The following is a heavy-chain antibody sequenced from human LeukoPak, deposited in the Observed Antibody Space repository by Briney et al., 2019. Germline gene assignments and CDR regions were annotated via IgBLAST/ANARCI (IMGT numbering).Heavy chain of an antibody. J-gene: IGHJ3*02. D-gene: IGHD2-21*02. CDR3: ARHGPVVTATDAFDI. CDR1: GGSISVNTYY. V-gene: IGHV4-39*01. CDR2: VYYSGRT. Sequence: SETLSLTCTVSGGSISVNTYYCAWIRQPPGRGLEWIGSVYYSGRTDYNPSLKSRVTISVDTSENQLSLSLNSVTAADKAVYYCARHGPVVTATDAFDIWGQGTMVTVSS.